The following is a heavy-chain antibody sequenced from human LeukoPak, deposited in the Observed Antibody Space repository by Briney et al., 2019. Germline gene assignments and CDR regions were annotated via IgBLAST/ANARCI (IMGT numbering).Heavy chain of an antibody. J-gene: IGHJ6*02. V-gene: IGHV4-39*01. D-gene: IGHD3-3*01. Sequence: SETLSLTCTVSGGPISSSSYYWGWIRQPPGKGLEWIGSIYYSGSTYYNPSLKSRVTISVDTSKNQFSLKLSSVTAADTAVYYCARHTAYDFWSGYYALEYYGMDVWGQGTTVTVSS. CDR3: ARHTAYDFWSGYYALEYYGMDV. CDR1: GGPISSSSYY. CDR2: IYYSGST.